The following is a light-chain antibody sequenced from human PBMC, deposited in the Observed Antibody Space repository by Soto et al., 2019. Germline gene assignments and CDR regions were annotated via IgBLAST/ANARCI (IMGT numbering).Light chain of an antibody. J-gene: IGLJ1*01. CDR3: QSYDSSLSGYV. Sequence: QSVLTQPPSVSGAPGQRVTISCTGSSSNFGANYDVHWYQQFPGTAPKLLIYGNSNRPSGVPDRFSGSKSGTSASLAITGLQAEDEADYYCQSYDSSLSGYVFGTGTKVTVL. V-gene: IGLV1-40*01. CDR1: SSNFGANYD. CDR2: GNS.